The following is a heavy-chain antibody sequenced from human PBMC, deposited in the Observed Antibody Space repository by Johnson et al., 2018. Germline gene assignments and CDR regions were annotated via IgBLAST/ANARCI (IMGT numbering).Heavy chain of an antibody. J-gene: IGHJ3*01. Sequence: QVQLVESGGGVVQPGRSLRLSCAASGFTFSSYGMHWVRQAPGKGLEWVAVISSDGSNKYYADSVKGRFTISRNNSKNTLYLQMNSLRAEDTAVYYCARRSAGSGYQYRPGAFGAGGQGTML. CDR1: GFTFSSYG. CDR3: ARRSAGSGYQYRPGAFGA. V-gene: IGHV3-30*03. D-gene: IGHD3-22*01. CDR2: ISSDGSNK.